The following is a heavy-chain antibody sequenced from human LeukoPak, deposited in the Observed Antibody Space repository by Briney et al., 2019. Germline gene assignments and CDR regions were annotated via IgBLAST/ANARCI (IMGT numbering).Heavy chain of an antibody. V-gene: IGHV3-23*01. D-gene: IGHD3-22*01. CDR1: GFTFSSYA. Sequence: GGSLRLSCAASGFTFSSYAMSWVRQAPGKGLEWVSAISGSGGSTYYADSVKGRFTISRDNSKNTLYLQTNSLRAEDTAVYYCAKDVYRGSGYYFYFDYWGQGTLVTVSS. CDR3: AKDVYRGSGYYFYFDY. J-gene: IGHJ4*02. CDR2: ISGSGGST.